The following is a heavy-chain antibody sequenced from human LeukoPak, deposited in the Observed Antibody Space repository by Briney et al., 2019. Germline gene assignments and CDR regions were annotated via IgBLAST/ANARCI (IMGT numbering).Heavy chain of an antibody. CDR3: ARGNNILTDY. J-gene: IGHJ4*02. D-gene: IGHD3-9*01. CDR2: IYYSGST. CDR1: GGSISSGSYY. Sequence: PSETLSLTCTVSGGSISSGSYYWGWIRQPPGKGLEWIGYIYYSGSTNYNPSLKSRVTISVDTSKNQFSLKLSSVTAADTAVYYCARGNNILTDYWGQGTLVTVSS. V-gene: IGHV4-61*01.